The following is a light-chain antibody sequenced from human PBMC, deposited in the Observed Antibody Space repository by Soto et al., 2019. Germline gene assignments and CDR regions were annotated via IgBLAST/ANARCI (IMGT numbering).Light chain of an antibody. CDR3: QQYNNWPRT. J-gene: IGKJ1*01. CDR2: GAS. CDR1: QNVKSD. Sequence: EIVMTQSPATLSVSPGERATLSCRASQNVKSDLAWYQQKRGQAPRLLIHGASTRATGIPARFSGSGSGTEFTLTISSLQSGDFAVYFCQQYNNWPRTFGQGTKVDIK. V-gene: IGKV3-15*01.